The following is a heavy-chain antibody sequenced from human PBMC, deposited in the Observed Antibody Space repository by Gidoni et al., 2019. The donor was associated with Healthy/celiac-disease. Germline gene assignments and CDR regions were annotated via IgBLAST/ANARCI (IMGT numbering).Heavy chain of an antibody. Sequence: QVQLVQSGAEVKKPGASVKVSCKASGYTFTSYAMHWVRQAPGQRLEWMGWINAGNGNTKYSQKFQGRVTITRDTSASTAYMELSSLRSEDTAVYYCARDPDFWSGYYYFDYWGQGTLVTVSS. CDR3: ARDPDFWSGYYYFDY. CDR2: INAGNGNT. CDR1: GYTFTSYA. V-gene: IGHV1-3*01. J-gene: IGHJ4*02. D-gene: IGHD3-3*01.